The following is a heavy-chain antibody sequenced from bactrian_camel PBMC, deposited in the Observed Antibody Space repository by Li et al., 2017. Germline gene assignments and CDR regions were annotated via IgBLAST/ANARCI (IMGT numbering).Heavy chain of an antibody. V-gene: IGHV3S53*01. CDR2: VNSDGTT. CDR1: GFTFRTSR. Sequence: HVQLVESGGGSVQAGESLRLACTGSGFTFRTSRMGWYRHSPHNPCQMVANVNSDGTTAYDDSVKGRFSISRDNINSAVYLQMDNLTVEDTAVYSCAVDRPIRLVAPIVTFRKIQNCGDTDDLYWGQGTQVTV. J-gene: IGHJ4*01. CDR3: AVDRPIRLVAPIVTFRKIQNCGDTDDLY. D-gene: IGHD7*01.